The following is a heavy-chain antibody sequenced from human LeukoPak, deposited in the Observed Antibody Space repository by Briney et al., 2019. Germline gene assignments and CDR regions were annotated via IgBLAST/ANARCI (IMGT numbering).Heavy chain of an antibody. Sequence: GGSLRLSCAASGFNFANHAMSWVRQTPGKGLEWVSAISGGGDITYYADSVEGRFTISRDNSKDTLFLQMHSLRPGDTAVYYCVREDTPATANYWGQGTLVTFSS. CDR1: GFNFANHA. CDR3: VREDTPATANY. J-gene: IGHJ4*02. D-gene: IGHD2-21*02. V-gene: IGHV3-23*01. CDR2: ISGGGDIT.